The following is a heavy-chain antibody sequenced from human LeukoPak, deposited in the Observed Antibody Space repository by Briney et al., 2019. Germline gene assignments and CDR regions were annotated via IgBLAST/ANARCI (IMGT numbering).Heavy chain of an antibody. D-gene: IGHD5-12*01. CDR1: GFAFSTYW. Sequence: GGSLRLSCAASGFAFSTYWMNWIRQAPGKGLERVANIKHDGSEKYYLDSVKGRFTISRDNAKNSLYLQMSSLRAEDTAVYYCAKPITITGATDGFDIWGQGAKVTVSS. J-gene: IGHJ3*02. CDR3: AKPITITGATDGFDI. CDR2: IKHDGSEK. V-gene: IGHV3-7*01.